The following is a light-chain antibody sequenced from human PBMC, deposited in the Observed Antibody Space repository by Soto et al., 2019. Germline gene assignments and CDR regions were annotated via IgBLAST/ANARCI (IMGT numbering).Light chain of an antibody. J-gene: IGLJ1*01. Sequence: SVLTQPASVSGSPGQSITISCIGTSSDVGGYNFVSWYQQHPGEAPKLIIFDVSHRPSGISTRFSGSKSGNTASLTISGLQAEDEADSYCSSYSITSPPDYVFGTGTKVTVL. V-gene: IGLV2-14*03. CDR1: SSDVGGYNF. CDR2: DVS. CDR3: SSYSITSPPDYV.